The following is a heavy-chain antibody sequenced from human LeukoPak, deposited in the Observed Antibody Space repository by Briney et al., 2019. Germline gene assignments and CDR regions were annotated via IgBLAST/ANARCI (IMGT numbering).Heavy chain of an antibody. V-gene: IGHV4-34*01. Sequence: SETLSLTCAVYGGSFSGYYWSWIRQPPGKGLEWIGEINHSGSTNYNPSLKSRVTISVDTSKNQFSLKLSSVTAADTAVYYCARGRGKTRVSNWFDPWGQGTLVTVSS. CDR3: ARGRGKTRVSNWFDP. D-gene: IGHD6-13*01. J-gene: IGHJ5*02. CDR2: INHSGST. CDR1: GGSFSGYY.